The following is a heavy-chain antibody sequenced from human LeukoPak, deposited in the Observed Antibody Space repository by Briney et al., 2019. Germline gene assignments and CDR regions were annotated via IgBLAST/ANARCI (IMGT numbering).Heavy chain of an antibody. CDR2: ISSSSSYI. CDR1: GFTFSSYS. J-gene: IGHJ4*02. V-gene: IGHV3-21*01. D-gene: IGHD6-19*01. CDR3: ARVSPNSSGWGYYFDY. Sequence: GGSLRLSCAASGFTFSSYSMNWVRQAPGKGLEWVSSISSSSSYIYYADSVKGRFTISRDNAKNSLYLQMNSLRAEDTAAYYCARVSPNSSGWGYYFDYWGQGTLVTVSS.